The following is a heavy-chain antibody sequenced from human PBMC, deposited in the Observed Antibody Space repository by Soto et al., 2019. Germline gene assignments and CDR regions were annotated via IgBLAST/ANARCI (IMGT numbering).Heavy chain of an antibody. CDR2: IRSKAYGGTT. D-gene: IGHD3-3*01. CDR1: GFTFGDYA. J-gene: IGHJ3*02. Sequence: GGSLRLSCTASGFTFGDYAMSWFRQAPGKGLEWVGFIRSKAYGGTTEYAASVKGRFTISRDDSKSIAYLQMNSLKTEDTAVYYCTRTDTPFSVVFWSGYVNGAFDIWGQGTMVTVSS. CDR3: TRTDTPFSVVFWSGYVNGAFDI. V-gene: IGHV3-49*03.